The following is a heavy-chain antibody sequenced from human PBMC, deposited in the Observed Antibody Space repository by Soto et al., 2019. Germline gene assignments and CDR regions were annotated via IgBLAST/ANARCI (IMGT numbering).Heavy chain of an antibody. CDR3: ARGINDYDSGGDAFDI. D-gene: IGHD3-10*01. CDR1: GYTFTSYD. Sequence: QVQLVQSGAEVKKPGASVKVSCKASGYTFTSYDINWVRQATGHGLEWMGWMKPNSGNTGYAQKFQGRVTITRNTSMSTAYMELSSLRSEATAVYYCARGINDYDSGGDAFDIWGQGTMVPVSS. CDR2: MKPNSGNT. V-gene: IGHV1-8*01. J-gene: IGHJ3*02.